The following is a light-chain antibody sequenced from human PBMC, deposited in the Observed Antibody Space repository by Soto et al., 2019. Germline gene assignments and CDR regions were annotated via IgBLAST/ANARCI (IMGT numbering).Light chain of an antibody. Sequence: QSALTQPTSVSGSPGQSITISCTGNHNDIGTYDYVSWYQQHPGRAPRLLIHGVTTRPSGISDRFSASKSGLTASLTISGLQAEDEADYCCSYAGSLYVFGTGTKVTVL. V-gene: IGLV2-14*03. CDR3: CSYAGSLYV. J-gene: IGLJ1*01. CDR2: GVT. CDR1: HNDIGTYDY.